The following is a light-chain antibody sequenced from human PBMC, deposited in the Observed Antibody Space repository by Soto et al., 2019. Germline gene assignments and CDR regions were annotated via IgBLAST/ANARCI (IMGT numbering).Light chain of an antibody. CDR1: QSISSG. CDR2: KAS. V-gene: IGKV1-5*03. CDR3: QQYNSYPVT. Sequence: DIQMTQSPSTLSASVGDRVTITCRASQSISSGLAGYQQKPGKAPKLLIYKASSLEGGGPSRFSGSGSGTEFTLTISSLQPDDFATYYGQQYNSYPVTFGQGPRLEIK. J-gene: IGKJ5*01.